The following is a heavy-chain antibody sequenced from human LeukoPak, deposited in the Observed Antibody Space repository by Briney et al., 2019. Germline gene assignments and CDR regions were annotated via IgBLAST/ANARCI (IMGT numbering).Heavy chain of an antibody. CDR2: INHDGSEK. CDR3: AREEWWFDP. J-gene: IGHJ5*02. Sequence: GGSLRLSCAASGFTFSTYWMTWVRQAPGTGLEWVANINHDGSEKHYVDSVKGRFTISRDNAKNSLYLQMNSPRAKDTAVYYCAREEWWFDPWGQGTLVTVSS. CDR1: GFTFSTYW. D-gene: IGHD2-8*01. V-gene: IGHV3-7*01.